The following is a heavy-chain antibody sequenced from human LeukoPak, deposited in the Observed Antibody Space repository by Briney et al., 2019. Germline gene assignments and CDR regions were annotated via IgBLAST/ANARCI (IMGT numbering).Heavy chain of an antibody. CDR3: ARYGGSSSYYYYMDV. J-gene: IGHJ6*03. V-gene: IGHV4-59*08. CDR1: GESISGFY. Sequence: SETLSLTYTVSGESISGFYWTWIRQPPGKGLEWIGYIYHSGSTYYNPSLKSRVTISVDTSKNQFSLKLSSVTAADTAVYYCARYGGSSSYYYYMDVWGKGTTVTVSS. D-gene: IGHD6-6*01. CDR2: IYHSGST.